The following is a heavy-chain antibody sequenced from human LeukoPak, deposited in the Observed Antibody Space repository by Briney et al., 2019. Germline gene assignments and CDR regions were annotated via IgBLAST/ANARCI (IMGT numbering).Heavy chain of an antibody. V-gene: IGHV3-7*01. J-gene: IGHJ4*02. CDR1: GFTFSSYW. D-gene: IGHD4-23*01. CDR3: ARDRGYSTFDY. Sequence: GGSLRLSCAASGFTFSSYWKSWVRQAPGKGLEWVANIKEDGGEKNYVDSVKGRFTISRDNAKNSLYLQMNSLRAEDTAVYYCARDRGYSTFDYWGQGTLVTVSS. CDR2: IKEDGGEK.